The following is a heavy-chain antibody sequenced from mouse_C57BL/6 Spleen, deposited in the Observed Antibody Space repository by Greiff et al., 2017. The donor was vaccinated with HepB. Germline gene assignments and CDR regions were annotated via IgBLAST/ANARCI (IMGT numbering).Heavy chain of an antibody. D-gene: IGHD2-5*01. CDR3: ARDSNLDY. CDR1: GYSFTGYY. CDR2: INPSTGGT. Sequence: EVQLQQSGPELVKPGASVKISCKASGYSFTGYYMNWVKQSPEKSLEWIGEINPSTGGTTYNQKFKAKATLTVDKSSSTAYMQLKSLTSEDSAVYYCARDSNLDYWGQGTTLTVSS. V-gene: IGHV1-42*01. J-gene: IGHJ2*01.